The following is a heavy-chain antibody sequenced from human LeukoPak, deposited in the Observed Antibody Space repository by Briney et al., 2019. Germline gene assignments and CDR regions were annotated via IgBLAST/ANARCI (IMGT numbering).Heavy chain of an antibody. CDR2: IRYDGSNK. V-gene: IGHV3-33*01. J-gene: IGHJ4*02. CDR3: ARDRSLIYLDS. Sequence: GGSLRLSCAASGFTFSNYGIHWVRQAPGKGLEWVAVIRYDGSNKYYADSVKGRFTISRDNSKNTVYLQMNSLRDGDTAVYYCARDRSLIYLDSWGQGTLVTVSS. D-gene: IGHD1-26*01. CDR1: GFTFSNYG.